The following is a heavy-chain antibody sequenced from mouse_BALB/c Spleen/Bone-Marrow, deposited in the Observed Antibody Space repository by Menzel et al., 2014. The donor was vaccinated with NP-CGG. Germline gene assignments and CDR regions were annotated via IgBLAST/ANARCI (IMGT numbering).Heavy chain of an antibody. CDR3: ARKRDNLYYFDY. Sequence: DVKLVESGPELVKPGASVKMSCKASGYTFTDYHMDWVKQSHGESFEWIGRVNPYNGGTSYNQKFKGKATLTVDKSSSTAYMELNSLTSEDSAVYYCARKRDNLYYFDYWGQGTTLTVSS. CDR1: GYTFTDYH. D-gene: IGHD1-3*01. CDR2: VNPYNGGT. J-gene: IGHJ2*01. V-gene: IGHV1-19*01.